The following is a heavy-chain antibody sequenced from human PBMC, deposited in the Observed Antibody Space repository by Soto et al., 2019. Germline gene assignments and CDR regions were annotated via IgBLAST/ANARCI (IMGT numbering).Heavy chain of an antibody. V-gene: IGHV3-20*04. CDR2: INRHGDST. J-gene: IGHJ4*02. D-gene: IGHD4-17*01. CDR1: GFGFDEYG. Sequence: EVYLVESGGGVVRPGGSLRLSCAASGFGFDEYGMSWVRQGPGKGLEWVSGINRHGDSTGYADSVKGRFTISRDNAMISLYLEMNGLRAEDTAFYYCARDHRWGYEYGDYGDSWGQGTLVTVSS. CDR3: ARDHRWGYEYGDYGDS.